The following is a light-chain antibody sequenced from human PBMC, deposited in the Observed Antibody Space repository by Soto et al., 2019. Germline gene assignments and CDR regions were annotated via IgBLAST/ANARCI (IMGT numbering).Light chain of an antibody. CDR2: GAS. Sequence: EIVLTQSPGTLSLSPGERATLSCRASQTVNNNYLAWYQQKPGQAPRLFIYGASTRATGIPDRFSGSGSGTDFTLTISRVEPEDFAVYYCQQYGSSRTFGQGTKVDIK. CDR1: QTVNNNY. CDR3: QQYGSSRT. J-gene: IGKJ1*01. V-gene: IGKV3-20*01.